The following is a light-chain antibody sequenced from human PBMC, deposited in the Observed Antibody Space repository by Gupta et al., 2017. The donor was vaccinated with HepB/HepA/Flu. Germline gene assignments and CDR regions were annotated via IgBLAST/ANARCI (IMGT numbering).Light chain of an antibody. Sequence: QSVLTQPPSASGTPGHRFTISCSGSSSNIGSNIVNWYQQLPGTAPKLLIYSDNQRPSGVPDRFSGSKSGTSASLAISGLQSEDEADYYCAAWDDSLNGFLFGPGTKVTVL. V-gene: IGLV1-44*01. CDR1: SSNIGSNI. CDR3: AAWDDSLNGFL. J-gene: IGLJ1*01. CDR2: SDN.